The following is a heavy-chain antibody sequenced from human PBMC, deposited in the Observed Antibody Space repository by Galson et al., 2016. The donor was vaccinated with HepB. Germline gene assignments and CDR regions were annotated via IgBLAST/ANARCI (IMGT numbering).Heavy chain of an antibody. V-gene: IGHV4-4*02. Sequence: SETLSLTCAVSGDSISSNHWWSWVRQSPGKGLEWIGEIFHSGSINYNPSLKSRVTISVDKSKNQFSLILTSVTAADTALYHCARDSLGIAARPVFDYWGQGTRVTVSS. CDR2: IFHSGSI. CDR1: GDSISSNHW. D-gene: IGHD6-6*01. J-gene: IGHJ4*02. CDR3: ARDSLGIAARPVFDY.